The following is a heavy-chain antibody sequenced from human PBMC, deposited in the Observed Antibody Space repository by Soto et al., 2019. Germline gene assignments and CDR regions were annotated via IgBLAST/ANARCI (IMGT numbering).Heavy chain of an antibody. CDR2: ISSSSSYI. J-gene: IGHJ4*02. CDR1: GFTFSSYS. D-gene: IGHD1-26*01. CDR3: ARDSGVYSGSYGY. V-gene: IGHV3-21*01. Sequence: GGSLRLSCAASGFTFSSYSMNWVRQAPGKGLEWVSSISSSSSYIYYADSVKGRFTISRDNAKNSLYLQMNSLRAEDTAVHYCARDSGVYSGSYGYWGQGTLVTVSS.